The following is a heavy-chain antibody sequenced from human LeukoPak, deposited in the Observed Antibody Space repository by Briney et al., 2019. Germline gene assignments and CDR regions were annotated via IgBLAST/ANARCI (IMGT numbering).Heavy chain of an antibody. CDR2: ISHSGGNT. CDR1: GLTFGNYA. CDR3: ARVWMATTPDY. Sequence: GGSLRLSCAASGLTFGNYALSWVRQAPGKGLEWVSGISHSGGNTYYSDSVKGRFTISRDNSKNTLYLQMNSLRAEDTAVYYCARVWMATTPDYWGQGTLVTVSS. D-gene: IGHD4-11*01. V-gene: IGHV3-23*01. J-gene: IGHJ4*02.